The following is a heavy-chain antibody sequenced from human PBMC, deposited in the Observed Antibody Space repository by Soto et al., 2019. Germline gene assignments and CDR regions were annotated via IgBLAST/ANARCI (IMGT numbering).Heavy chain of an antibody. CDR1: GVSISGYD. D-gene: IGHD5-12*01. J-gene: IGHJ4*02. V-gene: IGHV4-59*12. CDR3: AAGGGLPGYY. CDR2: ISNSGST. Sequence: SEPLSVTWTVAGVSISGYDWSWMRPPPGKGLEWIGYISNSGSTNYNPALKSRVTISVDTSKNQFSLKLSSVTAADTPVYYCAAGGGLPGYYWGQGTLVPVSS.